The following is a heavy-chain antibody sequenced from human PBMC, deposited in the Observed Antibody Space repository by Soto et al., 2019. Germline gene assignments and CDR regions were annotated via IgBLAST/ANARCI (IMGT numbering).Heavy chain of an antibody. CDR3: ARGHETAYYYYYMDV. Sequence: GASVKVSCKASGYTFTSYGISWVRQAPGQGLEWMGWISAYNGNTNYAQKLQGRVTMTTDTSTSTAYMELRSLRSEDTALYYCARGHETAYYYYYMDVWGKGTTVTVSS. V-gene: IGHV1-18*01. J-gene: IGHJ6*03. CDR1: GYTFTSYG. CDR2: ISAYNGNT.